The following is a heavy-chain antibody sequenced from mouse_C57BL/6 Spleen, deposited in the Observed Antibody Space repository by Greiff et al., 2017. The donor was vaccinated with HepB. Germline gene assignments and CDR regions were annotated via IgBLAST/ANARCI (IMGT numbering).Heavy chain of an antibody. V-gene: IGHV1-39*01. Sequence: VQLQQSGPELVKPGASVKISCKASGYSFTDYNMNWVKQSNGKSLEWIGVINPNYGTTSYNQKFKGKATLTVDQSSSTAYMPLNSLTSEASALCYCGRRGARYGGYFDVWGTGTTVIVSS. D-gene: IGHD2-12*01. CDR1: GYSFTDYN. CDR3: GRRGARYGGYFDV. CDR2: INPNYGTT. J-gene: IGHJ1*03.